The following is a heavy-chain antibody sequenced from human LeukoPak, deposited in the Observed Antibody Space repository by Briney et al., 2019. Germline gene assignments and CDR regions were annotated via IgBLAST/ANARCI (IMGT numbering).Heavy chain of an antibody. CDR2: INPSGGST. CDR1: GYTFTIYY. D-gene: IGHD5-12*01. V-gene: IGHV1-46*01. CDR3: TSGTPPYDSGS. Sequence: ASVKVSCKASGYTFTIYYMHWVRQAPGQGLEWMGIINPSGGSTSYSQKFQGRVTMTRDTSINTAYMELRSLTFADTAVHYCTSGTPPYDSGSWGQGTLVTVPS. J-gene: IGHJ5*02.